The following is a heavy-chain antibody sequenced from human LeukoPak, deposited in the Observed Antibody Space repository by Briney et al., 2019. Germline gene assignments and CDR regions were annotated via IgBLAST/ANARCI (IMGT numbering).Heavy chain of an antibody. CDR1: GGSISSGSYY. V-gene: IGHV4-30-2*01. CDR2: IYHSGST. J-gene: IGHJ5*02. Sequence: SETLSLTCTVSGGSISSGSYYWSWIRQPPGKGLEWIGYIYHSGSTYYNPSLKSRVTISVDRSKNQFSLKLSSVTAADTAVYYCARSRQASGLFSSWGQGTLVVVSS. CDR3: ARSRQASGLFSS. D-gene: IGHD3-10*01.